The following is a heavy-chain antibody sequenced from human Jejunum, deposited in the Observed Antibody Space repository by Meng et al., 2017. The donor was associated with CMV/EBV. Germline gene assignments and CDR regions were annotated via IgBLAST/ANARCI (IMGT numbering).Heavy chain of an antibody. CDR3: VSLVTLRQGVAY. J-gene: IGHJ4*02. CDR2: VNSGSGGT. V-gene: IGHV1-2*02. Sequence: ASGYTFHGYYVHWVRQAPGQGLEWLGWVNSGSGGTSYAEKFQGRITMTRDTSISTTYMELSGLRFDDTAMYYCVSLVTLRQGVAYWGQGTLVTVSS. CDR1: GYTFHGYY. D-gene: IGHD2-21*02.